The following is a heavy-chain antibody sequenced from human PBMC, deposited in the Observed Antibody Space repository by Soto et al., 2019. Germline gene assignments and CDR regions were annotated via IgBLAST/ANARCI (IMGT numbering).Heavy chain of an antibody. D-gene: IGHD3-22*01. Sequence: ASVKVSCKASGYTFTSYDINWVRQATGQELEWMGWMNPNSGNTGYAQKFQGRVTMTRNTSISTAYMELSSLRSEDTAVYYCARVEVVYYYDSSGKGAFDIWGQGTMVTVSS. J-gene: IGHJ3*02. V-gene: IGHV1-8*01. CDR1: GYTFTSYD. CDR3: ARVEVVYYYDSSGKGAFDI. CDR2: MNPNSGNT.